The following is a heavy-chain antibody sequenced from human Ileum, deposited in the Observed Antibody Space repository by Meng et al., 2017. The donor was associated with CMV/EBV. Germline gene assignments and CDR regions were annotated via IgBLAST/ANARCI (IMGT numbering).Heavy chain of an antibody. V-gene: IGHV1-69*06. CDR3: ARDRYYDSSGFYFESAY. J-gene: IGHJ4*02. CDR2: IIPILDTA. Sequence: TFSNYAISWMRQAPGQGLEWKGGIIPILDTANYAPKFQGRLTITADKSTSTAYMELSSLRSEDTAVYYCARDRYYDSSGFYFESAYWGEGTLVTVSS. CDR1: TFSNYA. D-gene: IGHD3-22*01.